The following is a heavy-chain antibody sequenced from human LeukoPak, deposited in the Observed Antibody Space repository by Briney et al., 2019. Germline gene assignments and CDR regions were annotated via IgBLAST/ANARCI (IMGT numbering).Heavy chain of an antibody. CDR1: GFTVSSNY. D-gene: IGHD1-14*01. CDR3: ARVKGIDESLFNHYYMDV. V-gene: IGHV3-53*01. CDR2: IYSGGST. Sequence: GGSLRLSCAASGFTVSSNYMSWVRQAPGKGLEWVSVIYSGGSTYYADSVKGRFTISRDNSKNTLYLQMNSLRAEDTAVYYCARVKGIDESLFNHYYMDVWGKGTTVTVSS. J-gene: IGHJ6*03.